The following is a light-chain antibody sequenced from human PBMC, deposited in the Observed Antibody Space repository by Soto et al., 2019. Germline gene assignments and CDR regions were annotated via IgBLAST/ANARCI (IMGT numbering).Light chain of an antibody. Sequence: DIQLTPSPSTLSASVGDRVTITCRASQSISTWLAWYQQKPGKAPNLLMYAASTLQSGVPSRFSGSGSGTDFTLTISSLQAEDFATYYCQQTRRYPSTFGGGTKVDI. CDR2: AAS. V-gene: IGKV1-5*01. CDR1: QSISTW. CDR3: QQTRRYPST. J-gene: IGKJ4*01.